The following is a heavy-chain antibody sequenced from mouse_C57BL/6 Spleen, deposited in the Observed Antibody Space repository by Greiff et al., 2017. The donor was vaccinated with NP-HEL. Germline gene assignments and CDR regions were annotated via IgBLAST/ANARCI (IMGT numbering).Heavy chain of an antibody. D-gene: IGHD2-1*01. CDR1: GYTFTDHT. V-gene: IGHV1-78*01. Sequence: VQLQQSDAELVKPGASVKISCKVSGYTFTDHTIHWMKQRPEQGLEWIGYIYPRDGSTKYNEKFKGKATLTADKSSSTAYMQLNSLTSEDSAVYFCASQVLWYKGYFDVWGTGTTVTVSS. CDR3: ASQVLWYKGYFDV. CDR2: IYPRDGST. J-gene: IGHJ1*03.